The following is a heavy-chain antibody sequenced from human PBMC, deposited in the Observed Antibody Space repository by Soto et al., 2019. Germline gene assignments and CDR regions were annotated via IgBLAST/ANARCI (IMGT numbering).Heavy chain of an antibody. V-gene: IGHV4-4*07. CDR2: IYTTGST. D-gene: IGHD6-13*01. CDR1: GGSISNYY. J-gene: IGHJ5*01. CDR3: ARQTTYISSWFDY. Sequence: SETLSLTCTVSGGSISNYYWTWIRQPAGKGLEWIGRIYTTGSTNYNPSLKSRLTMSVDTSKNQFSLKLNSVTAADTALYYCARQTTYISSWFDYWGHGTLVTVSS.